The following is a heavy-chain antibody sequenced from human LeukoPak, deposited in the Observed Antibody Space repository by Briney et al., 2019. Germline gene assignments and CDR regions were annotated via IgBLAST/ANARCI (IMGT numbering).Heavy chain of an antibody. CDR2: IYHSGST. J-gene: IGHJ3*02. D-gene: IGHD6-19*01. CDR1: GYSISSGYY. CDR3: ARATPGYSSGWYEGPEAFDI. Sequence: PETLSLTCTVSGYSISSGYYRGWIRQPPGKGLEWIGSIYHSGSTYYNPSLKSRVTISVDTSKNQFSLKLSSVTAADTAVYYCARATPGYSSGWYEGPEAFDIWGQGTMVTVSS. V-gene: IGHV4-38-2*02.